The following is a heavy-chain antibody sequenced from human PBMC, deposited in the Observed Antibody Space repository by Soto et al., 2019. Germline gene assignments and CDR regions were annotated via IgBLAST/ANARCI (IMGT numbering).Heavy chain of an antibody. CDR2: IGRRSDI. CDR3: AREETAWPLAYGLDV. Sequence: TAGSLRLSCAASGFTVSSYAMSWVRQAPGKGLEWVSSIGRRSDIYYADSVKGRFTISRDNAKNSVSLQMNSLRDEDTAVYYCAREETAWPLAYGLDVWGQGTTVTVSS. J-gene: IGHJ6*02. CDR1: GFTVSSYA. V-gene: IGHV3-21*01. D-gene: IGHD2-21*02.